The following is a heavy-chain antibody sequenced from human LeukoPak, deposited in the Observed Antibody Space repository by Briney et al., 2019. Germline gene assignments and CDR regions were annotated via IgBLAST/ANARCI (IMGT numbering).Heavy chain of an antibody. CDR2: INHSGST. J-gene: IGHJ5*02. D-gene: IGHD2/OR15-2a*01. CDR3: ARNIGWFDP. V-gene: IGHV4-34*01. Sequence: SETLSLTCAVYGGSFSGYYWSWIRQPPGKGLEWIGEINHSGSTNYNPSLKSRVTISVDTSKNKFSLKLSSVTAADTAVYYCARNIGWFDPWGQGTLVTVSS. CDR1: GGSFSGYY.